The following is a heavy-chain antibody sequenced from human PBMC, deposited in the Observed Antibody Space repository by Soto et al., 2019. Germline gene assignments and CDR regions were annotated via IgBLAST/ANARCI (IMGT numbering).Heavy chain of an antibody. D-gene: IGHD2-2*01. V-gene: IGHV3-30*18. CDR3: AKDRDRGTSTWYGFHY. Sequence: QVQLVESGGGVVQPGRSLRLSCAASGFTLSSYGMHWVRQAPGKGLEWVAFISFAGSHEYYGDSVKGRFTISRDNSKNTLFLQMHSLRAEETAVYYCAKDRDRGTSTWYGFHYCGQGTLVTVSS. CDR2: ISFAGSHE. J-gene: IGHJ4*02. CDR1: GFTLSSYG.